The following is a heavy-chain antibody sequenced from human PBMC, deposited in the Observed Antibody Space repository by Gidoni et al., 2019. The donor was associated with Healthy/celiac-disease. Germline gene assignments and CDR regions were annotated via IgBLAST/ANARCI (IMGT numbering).Heavy chain of an antibody. V-gene: IGHV4-34*01. Sequence: QVQLQQWGAGLLKPSETLSLTCAVYGGSFSGYYWSWIRQPPGKGLEWIGEINHSGRTNYNPSLKSRVTISVDTSKNQFSLKLSSVTAADTAVYYCASSGARNYYYYYGMDVWGQGTTVTVSS. D-gene: IGHD6-6*01. J-gene: IGHJ6*02. CDR2: INHSGRT. CDR1: GGSFSGYY. CDR3: ASSGARNYYYYYGMDV.